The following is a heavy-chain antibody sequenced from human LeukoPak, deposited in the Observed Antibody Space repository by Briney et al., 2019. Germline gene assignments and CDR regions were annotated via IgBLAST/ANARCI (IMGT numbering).Heavy chain of an antibody. D-gene: IGHD1-14*01. V-gene: IGHV4-34*01. CDR3: ARAAGTEEPFDY. CDR2: INHSGST. J-gene: IGHJ4*02. CDR1: GGSFSGYY. Sequence: SETLSVTCAVYGGSFSGYYWSWIRQPPGKGLDWIGEINHSGSTNYNPPLKRGVTISVDTSKNQFSLKLSSVTAADTAVYYCARAAGTEEPFDYWGQGTLVTVSS.